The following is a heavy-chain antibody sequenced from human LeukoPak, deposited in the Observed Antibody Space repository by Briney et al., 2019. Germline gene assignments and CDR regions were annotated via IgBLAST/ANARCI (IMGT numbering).Heavy chain of an antibody. CDR2: ISSSGSDI. Sequence: PGGSLRLSYAASGFTFSSDEMNWVRQAPGQGLEWVAYISSSGSDIYYADSVKGRFTISRDNPRNSLYLQMNSLRVEDTAVYYCARDASREGDRVEYWGQGTLVTVSS. CDR1: GFTFSSDE. J-gene: IGHJ4*02. V-gene: IGHV3-48*03. CDR3: ARDASREGDRVEY. D-gene: IGHD3-16*01.